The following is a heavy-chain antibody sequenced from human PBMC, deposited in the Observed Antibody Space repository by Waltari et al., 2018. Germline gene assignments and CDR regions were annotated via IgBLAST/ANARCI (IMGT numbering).Heavy chain of an antibody. D-gene: IGHD6-19*01. CDR3: ARDWQWLPHDAFDI. V-gene: IGHV3-48*04. Sequence: EVQLVESGGGLVQPGGSLRLSCAASGFTFSSYSMNWVRQAPGKGLEWVSYISSSSSTIYYADSGKGRFTISRDNAKNSLYLQMNSLRAEDTAVYYCARDWQWLPHDAFDIWGQGTMVTVSS. CDR2: ISSSSSTI. CDR1: GFTFSSYS. J-gene: IGHJ3*02.